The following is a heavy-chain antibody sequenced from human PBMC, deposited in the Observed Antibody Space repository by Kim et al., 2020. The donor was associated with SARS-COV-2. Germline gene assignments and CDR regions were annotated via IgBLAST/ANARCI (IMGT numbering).Heavy chain of an antibody. CDR1: GFTFSSYA. D-gene: IGHD3-10*01. CDR2: ISGSGGST. V-gene: IGHV3-23*01. Sequence: GGSLRLSCAASGFTFSSYAMSWVRQAPGKGLEWVSAISGSGGSTYYADSVKGRFTISRDNSKNTLYLQMNSLRAEDTAVYYCAKDLRITMVRGVPAFDIWGQGTMVTVSS. J-gene: IGHJ3*02. CDR3: AKDLRITMVRGVPAFDI.